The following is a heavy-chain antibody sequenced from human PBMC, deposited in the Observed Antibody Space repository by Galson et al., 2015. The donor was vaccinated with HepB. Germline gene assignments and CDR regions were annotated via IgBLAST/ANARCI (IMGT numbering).Heavy chain of an antibody. CDR3: ARVPTTNYDFWIRSYYFYGMDV. CDR1: GFTFSRYW. J-gene: IGHJ6*02. CDR2: IKQDGSEK. D-gene: IGHD3-3*01. V-gene: IGHV3-7*01. Sequence: SLRLSCAASGFTFSRYWMSWVRQAPGKGLEWVANIKQDGSEKFYVDSVKGRFTISRDNAKNSLSLQMNSLRVDDTAVFYCARVPTTNYDFWIRSYYFYGMDVWGQGTTVTVSS.